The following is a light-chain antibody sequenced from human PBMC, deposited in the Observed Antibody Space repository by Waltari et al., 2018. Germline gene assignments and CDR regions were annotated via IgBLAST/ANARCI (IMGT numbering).Light chain of an antibody. V-gene: IGKV1-39*01. CDR3: QQSYTTPQT. Sequence: DIQMTQSPSTPSASVGEHVTMTCRAGQNIDTYLSWYQQRPGRAPRLLIFASSNLHSGVPSRFSGSGSGTEFTLTISTLQLEDFATYYCQQSYTTPQTFGPGTKLDIK. J-gene: IGKJ2*01. CDR2: ASS. CDR1: QNIDTY.